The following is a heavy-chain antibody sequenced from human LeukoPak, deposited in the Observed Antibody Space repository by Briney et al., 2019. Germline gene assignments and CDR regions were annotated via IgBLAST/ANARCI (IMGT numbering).Heavy chain of an antibody. J-gene: IGHJ5*02. CDR2: IYYSGST. CDR1: GGSISSSSYY. V-gene: IGHV4-39*01. D-gene: IGHD3-9*01. Sequence: SETLSLTCTVSGGSISSSSYYWGWIRQPPGKGLEWIGSIYYSGSTYYNPSLKSRVTISVDTSKNQFSLKLSSVTAADTAVYYCARHTGSYDILTGYYMTAFDPWGQGTLVTVSS. CDR3: ARHTGSYDILTGYYMTAFDP.